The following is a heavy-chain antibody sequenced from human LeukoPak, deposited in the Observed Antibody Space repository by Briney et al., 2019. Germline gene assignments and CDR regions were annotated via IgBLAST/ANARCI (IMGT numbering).Heavy chain of an antibody. CDR1: GFTFSSHG. CDR3: ARGGVDHYGSGTYYLMYYFDH. V-gene: IGHV3-21*04. CDR2: ISSSSSYI. J-gene: IGHJ4*02. D-gene: IGHD3-10*01. Sequence: GGSLRLSCAASGFTFSSHGMNWVRQAPGKGLEWVSSISSSSSYIYYADSVKGRFTVSRDDPHNTLYLQMNSVRAEDTAVYFCARGGVDHYGSGTYYLMYYFDHWGQGALVTVSS.